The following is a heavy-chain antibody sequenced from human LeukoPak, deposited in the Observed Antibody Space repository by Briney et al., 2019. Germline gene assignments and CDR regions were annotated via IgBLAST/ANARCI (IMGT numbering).Heavy chain of an antibody. D-gene: IGHD2-21*02. CDR1: GFTVRTNY. CDR2: IYTGGST. CDR3: ATTNCGDYPFDY. V-gene: IGHV3-53*01. Sequence: GGSLRLSCAASGFTVRTNYMSWVRQAPGKGLEWVSVIYTGGSTDYADSVKGRFTISRDTSKKTLYLQMNNLRAEDTAVYYCATTNCGDYPFDYWGQGTLVTVSS. J-gene: IGHJ4*02.